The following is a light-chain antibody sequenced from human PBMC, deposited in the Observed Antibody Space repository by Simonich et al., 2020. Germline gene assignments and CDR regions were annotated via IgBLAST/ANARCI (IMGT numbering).Light chain of an antibody. CDR2: GAS. Sequence: EIVMTQSPATLSVSPGERATLSCRASQSVSSNLAWYQQKPGQAPRLLIYGASTRATGIPARFSGSGSGTEFTLTISSLQAEDVAVYYCQHSSTFGGGTKVEIK. J-gene: IGKJ4*01. V-gene: IGKV3-15*01. CDR1: QSVSSN. CDR3: QHSST.